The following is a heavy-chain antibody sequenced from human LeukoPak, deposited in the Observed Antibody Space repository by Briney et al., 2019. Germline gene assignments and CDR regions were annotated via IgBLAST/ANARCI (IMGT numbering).Heavy chain of an antibody. D-gene: IGHD1-1*01. CDR3: ARVGGDVQLERRERWTFDV. CDR1: GGSISSYY. V-gene: IGHV4-59*01. J-gene: IGHJ3*01. Sequence: SETLSLTCTVSGGSISSYYWSWIRQPPGKGLEWIGYICDSGNTNYSPSLKSRVTISVETSKNQFSLKLTSVTAADTAIYYCARVGGDVQLERRERWTFDVWGQGTMVTVSS. CDR2: ICDSGNT.